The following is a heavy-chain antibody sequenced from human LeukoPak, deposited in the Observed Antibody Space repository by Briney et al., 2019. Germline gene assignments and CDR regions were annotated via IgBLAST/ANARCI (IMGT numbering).Heavy chain of an antibody. CDR1: GFTFNNYN. CDR2: ITSSGTYI. Sequence: GGSLRLSCATPGFTFNNYNMNWVRQAPGRALEWVSSITSSGTYIFYADSVKGRFTISRDNSKNTLYMQMNSLRAEDTAVYYCVRGVTTERYNWFDPWGQGTLVTVSS. D-gene: IGHD4-11*01. V-gene: IGHV3-21*01. J-gene: IGHJ5*02. CDR3: VRGVTTERYNWFDP.